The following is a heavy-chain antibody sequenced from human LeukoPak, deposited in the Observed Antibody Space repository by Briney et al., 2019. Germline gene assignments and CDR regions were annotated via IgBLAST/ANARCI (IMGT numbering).Heavy chain of an antibody. CDR1: GGSISSGDYY. Sequence: PSQTLSLNCTVSGGSISSGDYYWSWIRQPPGKALEWIGYIYYSGSTYYNPSLKSRVTISVDTSKNQFSLKLSSVTAADTAVYYCARALPSYCGGDCSRRAFDYWGQGTLVTVSS. D-gene: IGHD2-21*02. J-gene: IGHJ4*02. CDR3: ARALPSYCGGDCSRRAFDY. CDR2: IYYSGST. V-gene: IGHV4-30-4*01.